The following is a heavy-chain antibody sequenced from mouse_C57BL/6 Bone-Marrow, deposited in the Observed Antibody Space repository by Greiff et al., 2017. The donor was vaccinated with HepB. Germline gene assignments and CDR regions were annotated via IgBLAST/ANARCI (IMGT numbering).Heavy chain of an antibody. D-gene: IGHD2-2*01. CDR2: IYPGDGDT. J-gene: IGHJ4*01. V-gene: IGHV1-82*01. CDR3: ANYGYDGGFYAMDY. CDR1: GYAFSSSW. Sequence: VQLQQSGPELVKPGASVKISCKASGYAFSSSWMNWVKQRPGKGLEWIGRIYPGDGDTNYNGKFKGKATLTADKSSSTAYMQLSSLTSEDSAVYFCANYGYDGGFYAMDYWGQGTSVTVSS.